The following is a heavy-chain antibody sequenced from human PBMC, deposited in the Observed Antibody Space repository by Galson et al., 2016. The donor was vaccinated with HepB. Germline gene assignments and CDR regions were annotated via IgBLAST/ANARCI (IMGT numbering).Heavy chain of an antibody. CDR2: IKLDGSEK. CDR3: ARDRINRSGWDAPGSFDI. D-gene: IGHD6-19*01. V-gene: IGHV3-7*01. CDR1: GFTFSSYW. J-gene: IGHJ3*02. Sequence: SLSLSCAASGFTFSSYWMTWVRQAPGKGLEWVAKIKLDGSEKDYVDSVKGRFTIHRDNAKNSLYLQMNSLRAEDTAVYNCARDRINRSGWDAPGSFDIWGQGTMVTVSS.